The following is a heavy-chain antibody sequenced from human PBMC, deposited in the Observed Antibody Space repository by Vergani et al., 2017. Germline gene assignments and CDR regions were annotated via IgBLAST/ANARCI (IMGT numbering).Heavy chain of an antibody. D-gene: IGHD3-10*01. J-gene: IGHJ6*02. Sequence: QVQLVESGGGVVQPGRSLRLSCAASGFTFSSYGMHWVRQAPGKGLEWVAVISYDGSNKYYADSVKGRFTISRDNSKNTLYLQMNSLGAEDTAVYYCAKDLRVGGSGSYWLRYYGMDVWGQGTTVTVSS. CDR2: ISYDGSNK. CDR1: GFTFSSYG. V-gene: IGHV3-30*18. CDR3: AKDLRVGGSGSYWLRYYGMDV.